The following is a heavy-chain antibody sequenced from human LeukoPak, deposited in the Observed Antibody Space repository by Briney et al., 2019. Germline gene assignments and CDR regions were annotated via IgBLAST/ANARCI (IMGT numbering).Heavy chain of an antibody. CDR2: IYPGDSDS. V-gene: IGHV5-51*01. J-gene: IGHJ5*02. CDR1: GYSFTSYW. Sequence: GESLKISCKGSGYSFTSYWIGWVRQMPGKGLEWMGVIYPGDSDSRYSPSFQGQVTISADKSISTAYLQWSSLETSDTAMYYCARSHSSSWFRGGFDPWGQGTLVTVSS. D-gene: IGHD6-13*01. CDR3: ARSHSSSWFRGGFDP.